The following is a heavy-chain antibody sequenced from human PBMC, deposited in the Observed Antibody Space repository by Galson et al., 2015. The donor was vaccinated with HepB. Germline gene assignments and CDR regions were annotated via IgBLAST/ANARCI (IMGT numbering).Heavy chain of an antibody. CDR2: ISWNSGSI. D-gene: IGHD2/OR15-2a*01. Sequence: SLRLSCAASGFTFDDYAMHWVRQAPGKGLEWVSGISWNSGSIGYADSVKGRFTISRDNAKNSLYLQMNSLRAEDTALYYCASRNTDYYYYGMDVWGQGTTVTVSS. J-gene: IGHJ6*02. CDR3: ASRNTDYYYYGMDV. V-gene: IGHV3-9*01. CDR1: GFTFDDYA.